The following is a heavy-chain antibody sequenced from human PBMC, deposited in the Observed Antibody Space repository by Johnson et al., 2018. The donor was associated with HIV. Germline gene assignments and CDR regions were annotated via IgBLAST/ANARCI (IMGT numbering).Heavy chain of an antibody. V-gene: IGHV3-30*09. CDR3: ERRPSGYSRDDLDI. J-gene: IGHJ3*02. Sequence: QVQLVESGGGVVQPGRSLRLSCAASGFTFSSFALHWFRQAPGKGLEWVAVISYVGSIKYFPTSVRAGYATSRDNSKKPLYLQMNSLSAEDTAVYDCERRPSGYSRDDLDIWGQGTMVTVSS. D-gene: IGHD5-18*01. CDR2: ISYVGSIK. CDR1: GFTFSSFA.